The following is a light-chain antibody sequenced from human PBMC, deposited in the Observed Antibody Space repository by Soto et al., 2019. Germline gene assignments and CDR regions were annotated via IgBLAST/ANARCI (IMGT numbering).Light chain of an antibody. CDR3: QQYTIYPPT. CDR2: ATS. J-gene: IGKJ3*01. Sequence: DIQMTQSPSSLSASVGDRVTITCRASHDISGWLGWYQQKPGQAPTSLIYATSTLQSGVPSRFRGGRSGTDFTLTITSLQPEDFATYYCQQYTIYPPTCGPVTVVDV. CDR1: HDISGW. V-gene: IGKV1D-16*01.